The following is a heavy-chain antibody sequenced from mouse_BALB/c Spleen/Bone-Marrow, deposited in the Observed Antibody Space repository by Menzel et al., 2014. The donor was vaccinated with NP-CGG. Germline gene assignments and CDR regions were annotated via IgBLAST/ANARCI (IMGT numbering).Heavy chain of an antibody. CDR1: GYTFTSYW. Sequence: QVQLQQSGAELVRPGASVKLSCKASGYTFTSYWINWVKQRPGQGLEWIGNIYPSDSYTNYNQKFKDKATLTVDKSSSTAYMQLSSPTSEDSAVYYCTRSYGSSYEYYFDYWGQGTTRTVSS. D-gene: IGHD1-1*01. V-gene: IGHV1-69*02. J-gene: IGHJ2*01. CDR3: TRSYGSSYEYYFDY. CDR2: IYPSDSYT.